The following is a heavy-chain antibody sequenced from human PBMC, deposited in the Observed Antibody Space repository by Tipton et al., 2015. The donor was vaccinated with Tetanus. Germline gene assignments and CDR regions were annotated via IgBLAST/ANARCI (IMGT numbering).Heavy chain of an antibody. J-gene: IGHJ4*02. D-gene: IGHD5-18*01. V-gene: IGHV4-4*07. CDR1: GGFISSSY. Sequence: TLSLTCTVSGGFISSSYWSWIRQPAGKGLEWIGRIYTDGSTNYNPSLKSRVTISVDTSKNQFSLKLSSVTAADTAVYYCARLRAYTYGYRGSYFDYWGQGILVTVSS. CDR3: ARLRAYTYGYRGSYFDY. CDR2: IYTDGST.